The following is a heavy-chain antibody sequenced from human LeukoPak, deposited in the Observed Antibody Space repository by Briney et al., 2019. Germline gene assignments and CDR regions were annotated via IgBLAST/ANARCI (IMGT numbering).Heavy chain of an antibody. CDR2: ISAYNGNT. J-gene: IGHJ3*02. CDR1: GYTFTSYG. CDR3: ASWQDGDYFAFDI. D-gene: IGHD4-17*01. V-gene: IGHV1-18*01. Sequence: GASVKVSCKASGYTFTSYGISWVRQAPGQGLEWMGWISAYNGNTNYAQKLQGRVTMTTDTSTSTAYMELRSLRSEDTAVYYCASWQDGDYFAFDIWGQGTMVTVSS.